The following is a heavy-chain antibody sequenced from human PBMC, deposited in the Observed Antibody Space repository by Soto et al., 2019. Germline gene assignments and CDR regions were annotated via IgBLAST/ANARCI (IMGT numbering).Heavy chain of an antibody. J-gene: IGHJ4*02. CDR1: GGTFSSYA. Sequence: QVQLVQSGAEVKKPGSSVKVSCKASGGTFSSYAISWVRQAPGQGLEWLGGIIPIFGTANYAQKFQGRVTITADESTSTAYMELSSLRSEDTAVYYCARDAPDHDSAPYYFDYWGQGTLVTVSS. CDR2: IIPIFGTA. D-gene: IGHD1-1*01. V-gene: IGHV1-69*12. CDR3: ARDAPDHDSAPYYFDY.